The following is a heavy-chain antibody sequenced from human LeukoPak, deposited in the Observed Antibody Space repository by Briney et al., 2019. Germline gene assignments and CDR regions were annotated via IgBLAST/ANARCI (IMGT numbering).Heavy chain of an antibody. J-gene: IGHJ4*02. D-gene: IGHD6-13*01. Sequence: PSETLSLTCTVSGGPISSSIYYWGWIRQPPGKGLEWIGRIYYSGSPYYNPSLKSRVSISVDTSKNQFSLKLSSVTAADTAVYYCARQLAAAGHFDYWGQGTLVTVSS. V-gene: IGHV4-39*01. CDR1: GGPISSSIYY. CDR2: IYYSGSP. CDR3: ARQLAAAGHFDY.